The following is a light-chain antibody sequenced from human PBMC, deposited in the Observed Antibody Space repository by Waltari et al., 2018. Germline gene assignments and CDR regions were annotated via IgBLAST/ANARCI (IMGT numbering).Light chain of an antibody. CDR1: QGLVSSDGNTY. Sequence: DVAIPHSSLSLPVSLGQPASLSCSSSQGLVSSDGNTYFNWFQQRPGQAPRRLLYKVSNRDSGVPDRFSGSGSGTDFALRISRVQAEDVGVYYCMQGKPFPWTFGQGTKVEIK. V-gene: IGKV2-30*01. J-gene: IGKJ1*01. CDR3: MQGKPFPWT. CDR2: KVS.